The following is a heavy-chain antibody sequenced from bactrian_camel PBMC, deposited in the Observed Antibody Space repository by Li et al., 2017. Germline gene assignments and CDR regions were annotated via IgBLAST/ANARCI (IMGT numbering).Heavy chain of an antibody. V-gene: IGHV3S1*01. D-gene: IGHD5*01. Sequence: QLVESGGGLVQPGGSVTLSCAASGFTFSDTEMSWVRQASGKGLEWVSMINVDSGRTSYVDSVKGRFTISRDNAKNTLYLQMNSLTTEDTGVYYCVRGGTWGAGYGQGTQVTVSS. CDR1: GFTFSDTE. CDR2: INVDSGRT. J-gene: IGHJ4*01.